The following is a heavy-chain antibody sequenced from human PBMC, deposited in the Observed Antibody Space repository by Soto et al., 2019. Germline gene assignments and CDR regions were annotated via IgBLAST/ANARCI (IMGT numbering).Heavy chain of an antibody. J-gene: IGHJ4*02. CDR2: ISAYNGNT. Sequence: QVQLVQSGAEVKKPGASVKVSCKASGYTFTSYAFSWVRQAPGQGLEWMGWISAYNGNTNYAQKLQGRVTMTTDTCTNTAYTELRSVSSDDTAVYYCARDGPPTAYWGQGTVVTVSS. CDR1: GYTFTSYA. V-gene: IGHV1-18*01. CDR3: ARDGPPTAY.